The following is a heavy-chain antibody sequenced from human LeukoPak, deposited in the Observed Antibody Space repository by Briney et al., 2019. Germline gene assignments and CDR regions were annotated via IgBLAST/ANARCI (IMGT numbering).Heavy chain of an antibody. CDR1: GFTVSTNY. D-gene: IGHD3-9*01. V-gene: IGHV3-53*01. CDR3: AITWGDRYFDMIFDH. J-gene: IGHJ4*02. CDR2: LYSGSDT. Sequence: GGSLRLSCAASGFTVSTNYMNWVRQAPGKELEWVSILYSGSDTYYADSVKDRFTISRDNSKNTLSLLMNSLTDEDTAVYYCAITWGDRYFDMIFDHWGQGTLVTVSS.